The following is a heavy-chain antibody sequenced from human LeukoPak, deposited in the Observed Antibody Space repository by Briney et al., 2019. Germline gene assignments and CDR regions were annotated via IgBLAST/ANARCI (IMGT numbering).Heavy chain of an antibody. Sequence: RGSLRLSCAASGFTSSSYALNWVRQAPGKGLEWVATVSGSGDRMYHADSMKGRFTISRDNSKNTIYLQMNSLRAEDTALYYCAKAAAAPGFDFWGQGTLVTVSS. CDR2: VSGSGDRM. D-gene: IGHD6-13*01. CDR3: AKAAAAPGFDF. J-gene: IGHJ4*02. CDR1: GFTSSSYA. V-gene: IGHV3-23*01.